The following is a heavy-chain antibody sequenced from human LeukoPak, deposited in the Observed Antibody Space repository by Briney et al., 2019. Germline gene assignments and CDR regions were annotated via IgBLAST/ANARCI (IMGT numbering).Heavy chain of an antibody. V-gene: IGHV3-23*01. CDR1: GFTFSSYA. CDR2: ISGSGGST. D-gene: IGHD3-10*01. CDR3: AKENHYYGSGSPFDY. Sequence: GGSLRLSCAASGFTFSSYAMSWVRQAPGKGLEWVSAISGSGGSTYYADSVKGRLTISRDNSKNTLYLQMNSLRAEDTAVYYCAKENHYYGSGSPFDYWGQGTLVTVSS. J-gene: IGHJ4*02.